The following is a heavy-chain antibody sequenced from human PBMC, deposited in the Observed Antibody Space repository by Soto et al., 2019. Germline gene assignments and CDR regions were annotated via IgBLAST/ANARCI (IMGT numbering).Heavy chain of an antibody. CDR1: GFTFDDYA. CDR3: AKVLYVTPEIPGAFDI. V-gene: IGHV3-9*01. CDR2: ISWNSGSI. D-gene: IGHD3-16*01. Sequence: GGSLRLSCAASGFTFDDYAMHWVRQAPGKGLEWVSGISWNSGSIGYADSVKGRFTISRDNAKNSLYLQMNSLRAEDTALYYCAKVLYVTPEIPGAFDIWGQGTMVTVSS. J-gene: IGHJ3*02.